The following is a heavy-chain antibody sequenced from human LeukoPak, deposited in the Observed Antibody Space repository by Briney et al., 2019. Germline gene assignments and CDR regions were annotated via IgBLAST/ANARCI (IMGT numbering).Heavy chain of an antibody. CDR2: ISSSSSYI. J-gene: IGHJ3*02. Sequence: GGSLRLSCAASGFTFSSYSMNWVRQAPGKGLEWVSSISSSSSYIYYADSVKGRFTISRDNAKNSLYLQMNSLRAEDTAVYYCAKRSSYYGEDAFDIWGQGTMVTVSS. CDR1: GFTFSSYS. CDR3: AKRSSYYGEDAFDI. V-gene: IGHV3-21*04. D-gene: IGHD4-17*01.